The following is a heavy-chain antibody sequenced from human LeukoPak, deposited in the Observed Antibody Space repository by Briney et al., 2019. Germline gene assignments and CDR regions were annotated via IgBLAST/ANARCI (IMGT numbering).Heavy chain of an antibody. V-gene: IGHV4-34*01. CDR3: ARGDYGDYGP. J-gene: IGHJ5*02. CDR1: GGSFSGYY. D-gene: IGHD4-17*01. CDR2: INHSGST. Sequence: PSETLSLTCAVYGGSFSGYYWSWIRQPPGKGLEWIGEINHSGSTNYNPSLKSRVTISVDTSKNQFSLKLSSVTAADTAVYYCARGDYGDYGPWGQGTLVTVSS.